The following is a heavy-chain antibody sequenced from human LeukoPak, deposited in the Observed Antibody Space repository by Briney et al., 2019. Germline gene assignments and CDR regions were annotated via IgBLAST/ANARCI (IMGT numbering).Heavy chain of an antibody. D-gene: IGHD2-2*01. CDR2: IYTSGST. CDR1: GGSISSYY. V-gene: IGHV4-4*07. Sequence: SETLSLTCTVSGGSISSYYWSWIRQPAGKGLEWIGRIYTSGSTNYNPSLKSRVTISVDTSKNQFSLKLSSVTAADTAVYYCARGTAVVVVPAATKGYYYYMDVWGKGTTVTISS. CDR3: ARGTAVVVVPAATKGYYYYMDV. J-gene: IGHJ6*03.